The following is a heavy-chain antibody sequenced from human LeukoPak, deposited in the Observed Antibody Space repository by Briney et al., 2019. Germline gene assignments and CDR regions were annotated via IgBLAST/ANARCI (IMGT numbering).Heavy chain of an antibody. V-gene: IGHV1-8*03. CDR2: MNPNSGNT. D-gene: IGHD5-24*01. CDR3: ARDLRRDGPIDDLGYFDY. Sequence: ASVKVSCKASGYTFTSYDINWVRQATGQGLEWMGWMNPNSGNTGYAQKFQGRVTITRNTSISTAYMELSSLRSEDTAVYYCARDLRRDGPIDDLGYFDYWGQGTLVTVSS. J-gene: IGHJ4*02. CDR1: GYTFTSYD.